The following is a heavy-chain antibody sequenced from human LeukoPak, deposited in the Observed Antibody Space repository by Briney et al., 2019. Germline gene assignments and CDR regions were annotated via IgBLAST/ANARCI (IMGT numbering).Heavy chain of an antibody. CDR3: AEGGPDAFDI. CDR1: GGSFSGYY. Sequence: SETLSLTCAVYGGSFSGYYWSWIRQPPGKGLEWIGEINHSGSTNYNPSLKSRVTISVDTAKNQFSLKLSSVTAADTAVYYCAEGGPDAFDIWGQGTMVTVSS. D-gene: IGHD3-16*01. CDR2: INHSGST. J-gene: IGHJ3*02. V-gene: IGHV4-34*01.